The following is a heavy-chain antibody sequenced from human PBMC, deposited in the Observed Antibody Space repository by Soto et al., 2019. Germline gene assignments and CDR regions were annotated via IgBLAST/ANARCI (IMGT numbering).Heavy chain of an antibody. CDR3: ARVSCTNGVCYLVDY. D-gene: IGHD2-8*01. J-gene: IGHJ4*02. V-gene: IGHV4-31*03. CDR1: GGSISSGGYY. Sequence: QVQLQESGPGLVKPSQTLSLTCTVSGGSISSGGYYWSWIRQHPGKGLEWIGYIYYSGSTYYHPSLESRVTISVDTYKNQFSLKLSSVTAADTAVYYCARVSCTNGVCYLVDYWGQGTLVTVSS. CDR2: IYYSGST.